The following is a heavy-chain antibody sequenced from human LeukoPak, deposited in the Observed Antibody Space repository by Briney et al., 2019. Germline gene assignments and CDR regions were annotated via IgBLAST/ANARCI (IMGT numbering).Heavy chain of an antibody. D-gene: IGHD1-26*01. CDR2: TIMTGTTI. V-gene: IGHV3-11*01. CDR3: AKEMGAKTTDAFDI. J-gene: IGHJ3*02. Sequence: GGSLRLSCAASGFTFSDYYMTWIRQAPGKGLEWVSYTIMTGTTIYYADSVKGRFTISRDNAKNSLYLQMNSLRAEDTALYYCAKEMGAKTTDAFDIWGQGAMVTVSS. CDR1: GFTFSDYY.